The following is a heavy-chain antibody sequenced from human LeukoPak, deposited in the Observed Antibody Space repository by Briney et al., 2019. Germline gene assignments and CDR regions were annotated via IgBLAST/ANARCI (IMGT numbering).Heavy chain of an antibody. Sequence: SETLSLTCAVHGGSFSGYYWSWIRQPPGKGLGWIGEVNHSGSTNYNPSLKSRVTISVDTSKNQFSLKLSSVTAADTAVYYCARWAATGALEYNWFDPWGQGTLVTVSS. CDR1: GGSFSGYY. CDR2: VNHSGST. D-gene: IGHD6-25*01. J-gene: IGHJ5*02. V-gene: IGHV4-34*01. CDR3: ARWAATGALEYNWFDP.